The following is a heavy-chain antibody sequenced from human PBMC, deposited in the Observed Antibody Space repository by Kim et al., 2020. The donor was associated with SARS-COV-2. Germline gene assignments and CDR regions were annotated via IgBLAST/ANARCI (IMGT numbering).Heavy chain of an antibody. CDR3: ARTRIVGAAQGRDAFDI. CDR2: IYYSGST. V-gene: IGHV4-61*01. CDR1: GGSVSSGSYY. J-gene: IGHJ3*02. D-gene: IGHD1-26*01. Sequence: SETLSLTCTVSGGSVSSGSYYWSWIRQPPGKGLEWIGYIYYSGSTNYNPSLKSRVTISVDTSKNQFSLKLSSVTAADTAVYYCARTRIVGAAQGRDAFDIWGQGTMVTVSS.